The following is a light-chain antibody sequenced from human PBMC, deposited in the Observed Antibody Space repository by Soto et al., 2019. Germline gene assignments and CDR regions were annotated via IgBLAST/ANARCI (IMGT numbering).Light chain of an antibody. Sequence: EIVMTQSPATLSVSPGERATLSCRASQSVSSNLAWYQQKPGQAPRLLIYGASTRATGIPARFSGSGSGTEFTLTISSLQSEDFAVYYCQQYDSSPITFGQGTRLEIK. CDR1: QSVSSN. J-gene: IGKJ5*01. CDR3: QQYDSSPIT. V-gene: IGKV3-15*01. CDR2: GAS.